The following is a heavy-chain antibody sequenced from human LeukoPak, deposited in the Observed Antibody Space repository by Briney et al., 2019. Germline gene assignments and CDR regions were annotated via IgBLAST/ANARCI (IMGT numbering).Heavy chain of an antibody. V-gene: IGHV3-43*02. D-gene: IGHD6-6*01. CDR1: GFTFDDYA. Sequence: PGGSLRLSCAASGFTFDDYAMHWVRQAPGKGLEWVSLISGDGGSTYYADSVKGRFTISRDNSKNSLYLQMNSLRTEATALYYCAKGGSSSSGYWGQGTLVTVSS. CDR3: AKGGSSSSGY. J-gene: IGHJ4*02. CDR2: ISGDGGST.